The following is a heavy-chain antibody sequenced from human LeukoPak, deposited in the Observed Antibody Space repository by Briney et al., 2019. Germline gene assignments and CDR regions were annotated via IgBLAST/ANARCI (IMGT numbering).Heavy chain of an antibody. V-gene: IGHV1-24*01. D-gene: IGHD3-3*01. CDR1: GYTLTELS. J-gene: IGHJ4*02. Sequence: ASVKVSCTVSGYTLTELSMHWVRQAPGKGFEWMGGFDPEDGETIYAQKFQGRVTMTEDTSTDTAYMELSSLRSEDTAVYYCATADFWSGHPPGYWGQGTLVTVPS. CDR2: FDPEDGET. CDR3: ATADFWSGHPPGY.